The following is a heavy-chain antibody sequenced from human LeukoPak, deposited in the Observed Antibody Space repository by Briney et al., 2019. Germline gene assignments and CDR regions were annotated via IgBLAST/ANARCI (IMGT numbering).Heavy chain of an antibody. V-gene: IGHV4-59*01. CDR2: IYYSGST. Sequence: SETLSLTCTVSGGSISSYYWSWIRQPPGKGLEWIGYIYYSGSTNYNPSLKSRVTISVDTSKNQFSLKLSSVTAADTAVYYCAREGSSGWSFDYWGQGTLVTVSS. CDR3: AREGSSGWSFDY. CDR1: GGSISSYY. J-gene: IGHJ4*02. D-gene: IGHD6-19*01.